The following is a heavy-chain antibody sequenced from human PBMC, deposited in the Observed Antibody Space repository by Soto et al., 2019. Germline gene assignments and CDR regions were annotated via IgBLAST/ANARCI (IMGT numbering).Heavy chain of an antibody. J-gene: IGHJ3*02. CDR2: ISYDGSNK. CDR3: ARDDGGYYDFWSGYYSSAFDI. D-gene: IGHD3-3*01. CDR1: GFTFSSYA. V-gene: IGHV3-30-3*01. Sequence: QVQLVESGGGVVQPGRSLRLSCAASGFTFSSYAMHWVRQAPGKGLEWVAVISYDGSNKYYADSVKGRFTISRDNSKNTLYLQMNSLRAEDTAVDYCARDDGGYYDFWSGYYSSAFDIWGQGTMVTVSS.